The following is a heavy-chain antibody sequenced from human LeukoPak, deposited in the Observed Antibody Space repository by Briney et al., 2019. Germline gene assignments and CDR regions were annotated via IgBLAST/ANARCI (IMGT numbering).Heavy chain of an antibody. D-gene: IGHD3-22*01. CDR2: ISAYNGNT. CDR3: ASNYDSSGYHLGYYYVDV. CDR1: GYTFTSYG. J-gene: IGHJ6*03. V-gene: IGHV1-18*01. Sequence: GASVKVSCKASGYTFTSYGISWVRQAPGQGLEWMGWISAYNGNTNYAQKLQGRVTITTDESTSTAYMELSSLRSEDTAVYYCASNYDSSGYHLGYYYVDVWGKGTTVTVSS.